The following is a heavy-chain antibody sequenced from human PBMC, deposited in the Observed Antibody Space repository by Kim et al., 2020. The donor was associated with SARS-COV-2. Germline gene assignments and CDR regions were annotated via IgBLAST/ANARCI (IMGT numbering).Heavy chain of an antibody. CDR3: ARGFSDLGYNYYYMDV. CDR2: ISRSSTTI. Sequence: GGSLRLSCAASEFSFSSYSMNWVRKAPGKGLEWVAYISRSSTTINYADSVKGRFTISRDDAKKSLYLQMNSLRDEDTAVYYCARGFSDLGYNYYYMDVWGQGTTVTVSS. J-gene: IGHJ6*02. V-gene: IGHV3-48*02. D-gene: IGHD3-10*01. CDR1: EFSFSSYS.